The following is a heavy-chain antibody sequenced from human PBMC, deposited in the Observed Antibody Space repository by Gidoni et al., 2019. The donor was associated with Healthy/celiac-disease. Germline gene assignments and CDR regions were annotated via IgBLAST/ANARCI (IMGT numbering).Heavy chain of an antibody. CDR1: GGTFSSYA. D-gene: IGHD1-20*01. CDR3: AREGITGSPDAFDI. Sequence: QVQLVQSGAEVKKPGSSVKVSCKASGGTFSSYAISWVRQAPGQGREWMGGIIPFFGTANYAQKFQGRVTITADKSTSTAYIELSSLRSEDPAVYYCAREGITGSPDAFDIWGQGTMVTVSS. CDR2: IIPFFGTA. V-gene: IGHV1-69*06. J-gene: IGHJ3*02.